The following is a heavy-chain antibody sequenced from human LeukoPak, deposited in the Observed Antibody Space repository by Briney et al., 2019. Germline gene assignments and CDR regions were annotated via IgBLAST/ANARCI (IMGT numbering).Heavy chain of an antibody. J-gene: IGHJ3*02. V-gene: IGHV4-61*02. CDR3: ASSGATSAFDI. CDR2: IYTSGST. Sequence: SETLSLTCTVSGGSISSSSYYWGWIRQPPGKGLEWIGRIYTSGSTNYNPSLKSRVTISVDTSKNQFSLKLSSVTAADTAVYYCASSGATSAFDIWGQGTMVTVSS. CDR1: GGSISSSSYY. D-gene: IGHD1-26*01.